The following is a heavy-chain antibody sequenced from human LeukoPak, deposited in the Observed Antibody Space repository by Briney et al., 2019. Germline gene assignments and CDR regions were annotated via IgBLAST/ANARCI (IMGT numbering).Heavy chain of an antibody. CDR2: IYSGGST. CDR1: GFTVSSNY. D-gene: IGHD3-10*01. V-gene: IGHV3-66*02. Sequence: GGSLRLSCAASGFTVSSNYMSWVRQAPGKGLEWVSVIYSGGSTYYADSVKGRFTISRDNSKNTLHLQMNSLRAEDTAVYYCARGLDFVGYGSGSLVDYWGQGTLVTVSS. CDR3: ARGLDFVGYGSGSLVDY. J-gene: IGHJ4*02.